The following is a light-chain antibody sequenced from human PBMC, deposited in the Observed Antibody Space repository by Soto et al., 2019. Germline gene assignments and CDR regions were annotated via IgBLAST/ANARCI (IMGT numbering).Light chain of an antibody. CDR1: NIGSKS. J-gene: IGLJ2*01. CDR3: QVWDSSSDHVV. V-gene: IGLV3-21*04. CDR2: YDS. Sequence: SYELTQPPSVSVAPGKTARITCGGNNIGSKSVHWYQQKPGQAPVVVIYYDSDRPSGIPERFSGSNSGNTATLTISRVEAGDEADYYCQVWDSSSDHVVFGGGTQVTVL.